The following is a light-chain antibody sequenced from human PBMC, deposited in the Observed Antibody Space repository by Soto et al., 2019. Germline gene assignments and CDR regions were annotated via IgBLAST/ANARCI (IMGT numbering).Light chain of an antibody. CDR1: QSVLYTSNNKNY. V-gene: IGKV4-1*01. J-gene: IGKJ3*01. CDR2: WAS. CDR3: QHYYSSPFT. Sequence: IVMTQSPDSLAVSLGERATINCKSSQSVLYTSNNKNYLAWYQHKPGQPPKLLISWASSRESGVPDRFSGSGSGTYFTLTISSLQAEDVAVYYCQHYYSSPFTFGPGTKVDIK.